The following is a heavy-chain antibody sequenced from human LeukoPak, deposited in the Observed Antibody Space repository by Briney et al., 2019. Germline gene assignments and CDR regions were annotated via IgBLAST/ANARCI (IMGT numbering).Heavy chain of an antibody. D-gene: IGHD3-22*01. CDR3: ARGNHYYDSSGYLVPFDY. V-gene: IGHV4-31*03. J-gene: IGHJ4*02. Sequence: SETLSLTCTVSGGSISSGGYYWSWIRQHPGKGLEWIGYIYYSGSTYYNPSLKSRVTISVDTSKNQFSLKLSSVTAADTAVYYCARGNHYYDSSGYLVPFDYWGQGTLVTVSS. CDR1: GGSISSGGYY. CDR2: IYYSGST.